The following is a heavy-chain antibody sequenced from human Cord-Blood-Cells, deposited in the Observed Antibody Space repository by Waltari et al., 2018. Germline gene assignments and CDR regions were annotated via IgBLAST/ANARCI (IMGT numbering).Heavy chain of an antibody. J-gene: IGHJ4*02. CDR3: ARGTFIAAAGTLEIYYVDY. CDR2: IKHGGRT. D-gene: IGHD6-13*01. CDR1: GGPFSGYY. Sequence: QVQLQQWGAGLLKPSETLSLTCAVYGGPFSGYYWSWISQPPGKGLELLGEIKHGGRTNYNPSLMSLVTISVATSKNQFSLKLSSVTAADTAVYYCARGTFIAAAGTLEIYYVDYWGQGTLVTVSS. V-gene: IGHV4-34*01.